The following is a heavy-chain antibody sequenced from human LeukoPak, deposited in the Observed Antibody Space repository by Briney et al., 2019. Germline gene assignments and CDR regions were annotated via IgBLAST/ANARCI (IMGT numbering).Heavy chain of an antibody. D-gene: IGHD6-13*01. CDR3: ARGPSWQAFDI. CDR1: GGSISSGTHY. Sequence: SQTLSLTCTVSGGSISSGTHYWSWIRQPAGKGLEWIGRIYTTGSTNYNPSLKSRVTISVDTSKNQFSLKLSSVTAADTAVYYCARGPSWQAFDIWGQGTMVTVSS. CDR2: IYTTGST. V-gene: IGHV4-61*02. J-gene: IGHJ3*02.